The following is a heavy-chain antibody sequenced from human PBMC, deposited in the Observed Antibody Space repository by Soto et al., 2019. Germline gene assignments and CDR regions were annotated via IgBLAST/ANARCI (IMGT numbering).Heavy chain of an antibody. D-gene: IGHD6-13*01. CDR1: GYTFTTYG. J-gene: IGHJ1*01. CDR2: ISGSNGNT. Sequence: ASVKVSCKASGYTFTTYGIHWVRQAPGQGLEWMGWISGSNGNTNYAQKFQGRVTMTTDTSTTTAYMDLRSLRSDDTAVYYCGRERDGSSWSSAEYLQHWGQGTLVTVSS. V-gene: IGHV1-18*01. CDR3: GRERDGSSWSSAEYLQH.